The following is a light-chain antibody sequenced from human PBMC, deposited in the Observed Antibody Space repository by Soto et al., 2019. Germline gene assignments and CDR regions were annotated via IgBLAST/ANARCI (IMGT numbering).Light chain of an antibody. CDR1: QSINRW. CDR2: KAS. Sequence: DIQMTQSPSTLSASVGDRVTITCRASQSINRWLAWYQQKPGKAPKLLIYKASTLESGVPSRFSGSGSGTDFTLTISSLEPEDFAIYSCQQYGTSPPTFGGGTKVEIK. V-gene: IGKV1-5*03. J-gene: IGKJ4*01. CDR3: QQYGTSPPT.